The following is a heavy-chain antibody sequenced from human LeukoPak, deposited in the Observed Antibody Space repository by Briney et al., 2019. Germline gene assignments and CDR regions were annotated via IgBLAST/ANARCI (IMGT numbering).Heavy chain of an antibody. CDR1: GFTVSSNY. J-gene: IGHJ4*02. CDR3: ATTTAAGLDY. V-gene: IGHV3-66*01. D-gene: IGHD6-13*01. CDR2: IISGGST. Sequence: GGSLRLSCAASGFTVSSNYMSWVRQAPGKGLEWVSVIISGGSTFHVDSVKGRFTISTDTSKNTLYLQMNSLRAEDTAVYYCATTTAAGLDYWGQGTLVTVSS.